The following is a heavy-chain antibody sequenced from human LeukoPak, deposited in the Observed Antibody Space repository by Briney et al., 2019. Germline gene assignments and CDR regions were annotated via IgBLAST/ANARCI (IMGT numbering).Heavy chain of an antibody. CDR2: ISSSSSYI. CDR3: AKDNHLGYCSSTSCYNWFDP. Sequence: GSLRLSCAASGFTFSSYSMNWVRQAPGKGLEWVSSISSSSSYIYYADSVKGRFTISRDNAKNSLYLQMNSLRAEDTAVYYCAKDNHLGYCSSTSCYNWFDPWGQGTLVTVSS. D-gene: IGHD2-2*03. V-gene: IGHV3-21*01. J-gene: IGHJ5*02. CDR1: GFTFSSYS.